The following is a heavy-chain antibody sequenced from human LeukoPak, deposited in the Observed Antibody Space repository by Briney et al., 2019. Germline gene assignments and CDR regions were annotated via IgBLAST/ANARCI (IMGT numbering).Heavy chain of an antibody. CDR1: GGSISSYY. V-gene: IGHV4-4*07. CDR2: IYTSGST. Sequence: SETLSLTCTVSGGSISSYYWSWIRQPAGKGLEWIGRIYTSGSTNYNPSLKSRVTMSVDTSKNQFSLKLSSVTAADTAVYYCAREGYFDWLLHYYYYMDVWGKGATVTVSS. J-gene: IGHJ6*03. CDR3: AREGYFDWLLHYYYYMDV. D-gene: IGHD3-9*01.